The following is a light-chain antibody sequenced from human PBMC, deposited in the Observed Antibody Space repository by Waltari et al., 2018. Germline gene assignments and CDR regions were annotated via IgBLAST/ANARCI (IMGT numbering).Light chain of an antibody. CDR1: SSDVGAYNY. CDR3: TSYTSSSPCV. Sequence: QSALTQPASVSGSPGQSITISCTGTSSDVGAYNYVSWYQQHPGKAPKLIIYDVSSRPSGVSNRFSGSKSGNTASLSISGLQAEDEADYYCTSYTSSSPCVFGTGTKVTVL. CDR2: DVS. V-gene: IGLV2-14*01. J-gene: IGLJ1*01.